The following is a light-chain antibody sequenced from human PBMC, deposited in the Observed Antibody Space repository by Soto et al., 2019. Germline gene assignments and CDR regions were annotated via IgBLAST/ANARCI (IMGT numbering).Light chain of an antibody. CDR1: QSVSSN. Sequence: EIVMTQSPATLSVSPGERATLSCRASQSVSSNLAWYQQKPGQAPRLLIYGASTRATGIPARFSGSGSGTEFTLTISSLQSEDFAVYYCQQYNNWPGWAFGQGPKVEIK. J-gene: IGKJ1*01. CDR2: GAS. V-gene: IGKV3-15*01. CDR3: QQYNNWPGWA.